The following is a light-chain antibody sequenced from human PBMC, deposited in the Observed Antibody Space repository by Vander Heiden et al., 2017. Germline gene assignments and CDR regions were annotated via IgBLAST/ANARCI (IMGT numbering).Light chain of an antibody. CDR1: QSISSY. Sequence: IQITQSPSSLSASVGDRVTITCRASQSISSYLNWYQQKPGKAPKLLIYAASSLQSGVPSRFSGSGSGTDFTLTISSLQPEDFATYYCQQSDSTSWTFGQGTKVEIK. CDR3: QQSDSTSWT. V-gene: IGKV1-39*01. CDR2: AAS. J-gene: IGKJ1*01.